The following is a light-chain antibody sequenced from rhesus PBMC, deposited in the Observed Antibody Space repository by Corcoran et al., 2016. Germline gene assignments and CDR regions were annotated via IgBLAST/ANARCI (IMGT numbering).Light chain of an antibody. J-gene: IGKJ4*01. Sequence: DIQMTQSPSSLSASVGDTVTISCRASQRVMNWLAWYQQKPGKAPNLLIYRASQLQSGVPSRFSGGGSGTDFTLTISSLHSEDFATYFCQQYIRGPLTFGGGTKVDLK. CDR1: QRVMNW. V-gene: IGKV1-22*01. CDR2: RAS. CDR3: QQYIRGPLT.